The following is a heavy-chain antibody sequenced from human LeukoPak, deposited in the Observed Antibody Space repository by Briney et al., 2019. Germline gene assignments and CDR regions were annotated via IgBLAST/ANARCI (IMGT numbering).Heavy chain of an antibody. D-gene: IGHD5-12*01. J-gene: IGHJ4*02. CDR3: ARGSRPEVATVLYDN. CDR2: IKEDGSEK. CDR1: GFTFSSYA. V-gene: IGHV3-7*01. Sequence: GGSLRLSCAASGFTFSSYAMHWVRQAPGKGLEWVANIKEDGSEKYYLDSVKGRFTISRDNAQNSLHLEMNSLRAEDTAVYYCARGSRPEVATVLYDNWGQGTLITVSP.